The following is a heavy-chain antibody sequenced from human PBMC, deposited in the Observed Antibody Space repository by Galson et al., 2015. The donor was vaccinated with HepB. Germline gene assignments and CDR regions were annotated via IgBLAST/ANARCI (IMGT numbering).Heavy chain of an antibody. J-gene: IGHJ4*02. V-gene: IGHV1-58*01. CDR3: AAGVLRYFDWLWRGDY. CDR2: IVVGSGNT. Sequence: SVKVSCKASGFTFTSSAVQWVRQARGQRLEWIGWIVVGSGNTNYAQKFQERVTITRDMSTSTAYMELSSLRSEDTAVYYCAAGVLRYFDWLWRGDYWGQGTLVTVSS. CDR1: GFTFTSSA. D-gene: IGHD3-9*01.